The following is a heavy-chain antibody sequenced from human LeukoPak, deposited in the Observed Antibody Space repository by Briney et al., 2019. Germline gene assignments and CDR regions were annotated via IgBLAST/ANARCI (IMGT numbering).Heavy chain of an antibody. CDR3: ARVGELGIDY. D-gene: IGHD3-10*01. CDR2: IYYSGST. J-gene: IGHJ4*02. CDR1: GGSISSSSYY. V-gene: IGHV4-39*01. Sequence: PSETLSLTCTVSGGSISSSSYYWGWIRQPPGKGLEWIGSIYYSGSTYYNPSLKSRVTISVDTSKNQFSLKLSSVTAADTAVYYCARVGELGIDYWGQGTLVTVSS.